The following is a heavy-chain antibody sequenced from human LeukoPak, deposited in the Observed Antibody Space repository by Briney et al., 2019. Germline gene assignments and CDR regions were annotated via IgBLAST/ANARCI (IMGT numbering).Heavy chain of an antibody. CDR1: GYSISSGYY. J-gene: IGHJ4*02. Sequence: KPSETLSLTCAVSGYSISSGYYWGWVRQAPGKGLEWIGSIYYSGSTYYNPSLKSRVTISVDTSKNQFSLKLSSVTAADTAVYYCAGSYDSSGYVVAAFDYWGQGTLVTVSS. CDR3: AGSYDSSGYVVAAFDY. D-gene: IGHD3-22*01. V-gene: IGHV4-38-2*01. CDR2: IYYSGST.